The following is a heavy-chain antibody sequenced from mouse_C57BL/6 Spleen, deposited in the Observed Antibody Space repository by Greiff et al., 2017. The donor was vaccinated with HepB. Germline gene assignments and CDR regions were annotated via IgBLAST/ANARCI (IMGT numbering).Heavy chain of an antibody. CDR2: ISYDGSN. Sequence: DVKLQESGPGLVKPSQSLSLTCSVTGYSITSGYYWNWIRQFPGNKLEWMGYISYDGSNNYNPSLKNRIPITRDTSKNQFFLKLNSVTTEDTATYYCARNLRGEFDYWGQGTTLTVSS. J-gene: IGHJ2*01. V-gene: IGHV3-6*01. D-gene: IGHD1-1*01. CDR1: GYSITSGYY. CDR3: ARNLRGEFDY.